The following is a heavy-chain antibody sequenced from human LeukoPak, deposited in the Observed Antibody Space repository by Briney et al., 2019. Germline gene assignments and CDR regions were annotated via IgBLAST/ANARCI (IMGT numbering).Heavy chain of an antibody. J-gene: IGHJ6*03. CDR2: IYYNGRT. Sequence: SETLSLTCTVSGDSISSSNYYWGWIRQPPGKGLEWIGGIYYNGRTYYNPSLKSRVTISVDTPKNQFSPKLSSVTAADTAVYYCARLGYCTSTSCSEGYYYYYMDVWGKGTTVTVSS. D-gene: IGHD2-2*01. CDR1: GDSISSSNYY. V-gene: IGHV4-39*01. CDR3: ARLGYCTSTSCSEGYYYYYMDV.